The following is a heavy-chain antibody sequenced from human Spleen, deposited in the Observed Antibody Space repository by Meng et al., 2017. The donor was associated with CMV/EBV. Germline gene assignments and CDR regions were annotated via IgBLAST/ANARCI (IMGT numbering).Heavy chain of an antibody. V-gene: IGHV3-23*01. CDR3: AKDDNDFWSGSTGDAFDI. CDR2: ISGSGGST. CDR1: GFTFSSYA. D-gene: IGHD3-3*01. Sequence: LSLTCAASGFTFSSYAMSWVRQAPGKGLEWVSAISGSGGSTYYADSVKGRFTISRDNSKNTLYLQMNSLRAEDTAVYYCAKDDNDFWSGSTGDAFDIWGQGTMVTVSS. J-gene: IGHJ3*02.